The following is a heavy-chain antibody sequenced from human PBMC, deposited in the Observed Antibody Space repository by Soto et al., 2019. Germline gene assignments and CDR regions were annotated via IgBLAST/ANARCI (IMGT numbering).Heavy chain of an antibody. J-gene: IGHJ5*02. CDR2: IYYSGST. CDR1: GGSISSYY. Sequence: SETLSLTCTVSGGSISSYYWSWIRQPPGKGLEWIGYIYYSGSTNYNPSLKSRVTISVDTSKNQFSLKLSSVTAADTAVYYCARHNLLHSGYMPWGQGTLVTVSS. V-gene: IGHV4-59*08. D-gene: IGHD3-22*01. CDR3: ARHNLLHSGYMP.